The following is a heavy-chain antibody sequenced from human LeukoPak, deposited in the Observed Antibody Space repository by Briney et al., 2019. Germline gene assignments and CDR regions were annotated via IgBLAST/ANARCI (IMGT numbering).Heavy chain of an antibody. Sequence: QPGGSLRLSCAASGLTFSSFAVTWVRQAPGKGLEWVSTITGSGGSTYYADSVKGRFTISRDNSKNTLYLQMNSLRAEDTAVYYCAKEAGGWPTHALDYWGQGTLVTVSS. D-gene: IGHD6-19*01. CDR2: ITGSGGST. V-gene: IGHV3-23*01. CDR1: GLTFSSFA. CDR3: AKEAGGWPTHALDY. J-gene: IGHJ4*02.